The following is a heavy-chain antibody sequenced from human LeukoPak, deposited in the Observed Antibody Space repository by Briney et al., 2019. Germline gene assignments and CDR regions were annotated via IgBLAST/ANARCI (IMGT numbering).Heavy chain of an antibody. V-gene: IGHV3-74*01. J-gene: IGHJ5*02. CDR2: INSDGSTI. D-gene: IGHD6-19*01. CDR3: ANMAVPA. CDR1: GFTFSSNW. Sequence: PGGSLRLSCAASGFTFSSNWMNWVRHAPGKGLVWVSRINSDGSTITYADSVKGRFTISRDNAKNTLYLQMNSLRAEDTAVYYCANMAVPALGQGTLVTVSS.